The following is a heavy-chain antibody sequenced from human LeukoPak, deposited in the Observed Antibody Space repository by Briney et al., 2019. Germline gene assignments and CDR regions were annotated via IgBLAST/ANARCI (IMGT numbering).Heavy chain of an antibody. CDR3: ARGRRSSWYYFDY. V-gene: IGHV3-53*01. CDR1: GFTVSSNY. CDR2: IYSGGNT. Sequence: GGSLRLSCAASGFTVSSNYMSWVRQAPGKGLEWVLVIYSGGNTHYADSVKGRFTISRDNSKNTLYLQMSSLRAEDTAVYYCARGRRSSWYYFDYWGQGTLVTVSS. J-gene: IGHJ4*02. D-gene: IGHD6-13*01.